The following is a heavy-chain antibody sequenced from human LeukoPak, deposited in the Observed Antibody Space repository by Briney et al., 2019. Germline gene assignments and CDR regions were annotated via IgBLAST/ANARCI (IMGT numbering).Heavy chain of an antibody. CDR3: ARVRRGDYGDYDVFDY. V-gene: IGHV4-4*02. CDR1: GGSISSSNW. D-gene: IGHD4-17*01. Sequence: PSETLSLTCAVSGGSISSSNWWSWVRQPPGKGLEWIGEIYHSGSTNYNPSLKSRVTISVDKSKNQFSLKLSSVTAADTAVYYCARVRRGDYGDYDVFDYWGQGTLVTVSS. CDR2: IYHSGST. J-gene: IGHJ4*02.